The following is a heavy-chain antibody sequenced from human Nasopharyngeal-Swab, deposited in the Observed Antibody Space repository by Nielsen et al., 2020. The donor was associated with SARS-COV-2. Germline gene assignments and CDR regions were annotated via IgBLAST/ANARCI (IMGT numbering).Heavy chain of an antibody. V-gene: IGHV3-48*01. J-gene: IGHJ6*03. D-gene: IGHD6-19*01. Sequence: VCQAPGTGLEWVSYISSSSSTIYYADSVKGRFTISRDNAKNSLYLQMNSLRAEDTAVYYCARDTKGSSGWPYYYYYYMDVWGKGTTVTVSS. CDR3: ARDTKGSSGWPYYYYYYMDV. CDR2: ISSSSSTI.